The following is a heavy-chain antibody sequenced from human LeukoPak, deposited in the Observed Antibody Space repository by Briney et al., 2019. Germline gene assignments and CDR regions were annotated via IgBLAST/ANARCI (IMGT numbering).Heavy chain of an antibody. CDR3: ARGRSSSSPWFDP. CDR2: INHSGGT. V-gene: IGHV4-34*01. J-gene: IGHJ5*02. Sequence: SETLSLTCAVYGGSFSGYYWSWIRQPPGKGLEWIGEINHSGGTNYNPSLKSRVTISVDTSKNQFSLKLSSVTAADTAVYYCARGRSSSSPWFDPWGQGTLVTVSS. D-gene: IGHD6-6*01. CDR1: GGSFSGYY.